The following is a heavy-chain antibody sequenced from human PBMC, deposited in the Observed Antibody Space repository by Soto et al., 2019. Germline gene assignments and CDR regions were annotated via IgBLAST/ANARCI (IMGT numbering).Heavy chain of an antibody. V-gene: IGHV3-15*07. CDR1: GFTFNTAW. J-gene: IGHJ4*02. CDR2: IRSKTNSGTI. Sequence: GGALRLSCAASGFTFNTAWMNWVRQTPGKGLEWVGRIRSKTNSGTIEYAASVKGRFTISRDDSKNTAYLQMNSLKTEDTAVYYCTSHHFSSSWYSFDYWGQGTLVTVSS. D-gene: IGHD6-13*01. CDR3: TSHHFSSSWYSFDY.